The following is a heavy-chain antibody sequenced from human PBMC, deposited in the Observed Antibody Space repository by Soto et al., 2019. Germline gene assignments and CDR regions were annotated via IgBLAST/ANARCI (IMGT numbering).Heavy chain of an antibody. CDR1: GFTVSSTY. CDR2: IYSGGST. J-gene: IGHJ6*02. CDR3: AREGRGVGNGVDV. D-gene: IGHD3-10*01. Sequence: EVQLVESGGGLVQPGGSLRLSCAASGFTVSSTYMNWVRQAPGKGLECVSVIYSGGSTNYADSVRGRFTISRDISKNTLYLQRNSLRAEDTAVYYCAREGRGVGNGVDVWGQGTTVTVSS. V-gene: IGHV3-66*01.